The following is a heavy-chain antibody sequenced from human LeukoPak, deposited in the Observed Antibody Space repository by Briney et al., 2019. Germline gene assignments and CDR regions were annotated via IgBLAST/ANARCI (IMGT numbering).Heavy chain of an antibody. J-gene: IGHJ4*02. D-gene: IGHD1-1*01. CDR3: ARVSHNGSDY. Sequence: ASVKVACKASGYTFTSYFMHWVRQAPGPGLEWMGIINPTGGSTTYAQKFQGRVTMTRDTSTSTVYMELSSLRSEDTAVFYCARVSHNGSDYWGQGTLVTVSS. CDR2: INPTGGST. V-gene: IGHV1-46*01. CDR1: GYTFTSYF.